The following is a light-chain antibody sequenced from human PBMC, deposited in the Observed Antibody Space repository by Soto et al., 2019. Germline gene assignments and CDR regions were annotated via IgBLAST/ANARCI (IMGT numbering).Light chain of an antibody. CDR1: ELGEKY. Sequence: SYELTQPPSVSVSPGQTASITCSGDELGEKYVCWYQQKAGQPPALVIYQDSKRPSGIPERFSGSNSGNTATLTISETQAMDEADYYCQAWDSSIASYVFGTGTKLTVL. CDR2: QDS. J-gene: IGLJ1*01. CDR3: QAWDSSIASYV. V-gene: IGLV3-1*01.